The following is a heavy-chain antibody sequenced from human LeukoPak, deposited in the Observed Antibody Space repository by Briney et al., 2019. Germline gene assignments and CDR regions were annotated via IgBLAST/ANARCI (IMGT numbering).Heavy chain of an antibody. J-gene: IGHJ4*02. CDR1: GGTFSSYA. V-gene: IGHV1-69*04. Sequence: SVKVSCKASGGTFSSYAISWVRPAPGQGLEWMGRIIPILGIANYAQKFQGRVTITADKSTSTAYMELSSLRSEDTAVYYCARVTAMGSSLDYWGQGTLVTVSS. D-gene: IGHD5-18*01. CDR3: ARVTAMGSSLDY. CDR2: IIPILGIA.